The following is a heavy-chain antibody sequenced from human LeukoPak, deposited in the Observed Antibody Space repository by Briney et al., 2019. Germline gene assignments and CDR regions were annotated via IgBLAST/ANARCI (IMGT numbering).Heavy chain of an antibody. D-gene: IGHD3-22*01. J-gene: IGHJ4*02. CDR1: GFTFSSYG. CDR2: IRYDGSNK. V-gene: IGHV3-30*02. CDR3: AKDPRRINMIVVVITYYFDY. Sequence: GGSLRLSCAESGFTFSSYGMHWLRQAPGKGLEWVAFIRYDGSNKYYADSVKGRFTISRDNSKNTLYLQMNSLRAEDTAVYYCAKDPRRINMIVVVITYYFDYWGQGTLVTASS.